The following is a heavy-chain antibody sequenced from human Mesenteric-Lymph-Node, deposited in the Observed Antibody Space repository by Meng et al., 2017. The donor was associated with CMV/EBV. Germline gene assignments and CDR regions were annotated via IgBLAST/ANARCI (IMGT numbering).Heavy chain of an antibody. CDR1: GALSGYD. J-gene: IGHJ4*02. Sequence: GALSGYDWSWNRQPQGKGLEWIGEINHSESTNYNPSLKRRVTISVDTSKNQFSLKLSSVTAADTAVYYCARVVVVRNSGIAAAGTDYWGQGTLVTVSS. D-gene: IGHD6-13*01. CDR3: ARVVVVRNSGIAAAGTDY. CDR2: INHSEST. V-gene: IGHV4-34*01.